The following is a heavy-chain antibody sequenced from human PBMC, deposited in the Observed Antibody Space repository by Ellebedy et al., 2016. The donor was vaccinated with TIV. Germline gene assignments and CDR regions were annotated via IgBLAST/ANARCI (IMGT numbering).Heavy chain of an antibody. Sequence: GESLKISXAASGFTFSSYGMHWVRQAPGKGLEWVAVIWYDGSNKYYADSVKGRFTISRDNSKNTLYLQMNSLRAEDTAVYYCAKDQEYRSIVVVPAAPRYYYYGMDVWGQGTTVTVSS. CDR2: IWYDGSNK. J-gene: IGHJ6*02. D-gene: IGHD2-2*01. CDR1: GFTFSSYG. V-gene: IGHV3-30*02. CDR3: AKDQEYRSIVVVPAAPRYYYYGMDV.